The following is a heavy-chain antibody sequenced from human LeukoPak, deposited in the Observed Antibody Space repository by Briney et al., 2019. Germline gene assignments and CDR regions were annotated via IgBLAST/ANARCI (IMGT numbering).Heavy chain of an antibody. Sequence: PGGSLRLSCAASGFTFDDYAMHWVRQAPGKGLEWVSLISGDGGSTYYADSVKGRFTISRDNSKNSLYLQMNSLRTEDTALYYCAKGHLSYDSSGYYYFDYWGQGTLVTVSS. CDR3: AKGHLSYDSSGYYYFDY. D-gene: IGHD3-22*01. J-gene: IGHJ4*02. V-gene: IGHV3-43*02. CDR1: GFTFDDYA. CDR2: ISGDGGST.